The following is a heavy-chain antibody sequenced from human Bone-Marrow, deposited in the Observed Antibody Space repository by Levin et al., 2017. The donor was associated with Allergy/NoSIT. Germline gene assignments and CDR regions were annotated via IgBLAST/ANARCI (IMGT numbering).Heavy chain of an antibody. CDR2: ISYDGSNK. CDR1: GFTFSSYG. J-gene: IGHJ5*02. CDR3: AKQASVITTYDSSGYYSGWFDP. Sequence: PGGSLRLSCAASGFTFSSYGMHWVRQAPGKGLEWVAVISYDGSNKYYADSVKGRFTISRDNSKNTLYLQMNSLRAEDTAVYYCAKQASVITTYDSSGYYSGWFDPWGQGTLVTVSS. V-gene: IGHV3-30*18. D-gene: IGHD3-22*01.